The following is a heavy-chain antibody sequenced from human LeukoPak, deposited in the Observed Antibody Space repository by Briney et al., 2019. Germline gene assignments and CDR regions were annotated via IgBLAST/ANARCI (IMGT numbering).Heavy chain of an antibody. Sequence: ASVKVSCKASGYTFTSHDINWVRQATGQGLEWMGWMNPNSGNTGYAQKFQDRVTMTRNTSISTAYMELSNLESEDTAVYYCASALKRGPAGTLIDYRGQGTLVTVSS. D-gene: IGHD6-13*01. CDR3: ASALKRGPAGTLIDY. V-gene: IGHV1-8*01. CDR2: MNPNSGNT. CDR1: GYTFTSHD. J-gene: IGHJ4*02.